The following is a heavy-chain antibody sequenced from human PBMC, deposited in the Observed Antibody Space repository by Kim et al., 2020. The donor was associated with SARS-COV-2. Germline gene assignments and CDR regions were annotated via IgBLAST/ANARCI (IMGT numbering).Heavy chain of an antibody. CDR2: IYYSGST. CDR1: GGSISSGDYY. V-gene: IGHV4-30-4*01. J-gene: IGHJ4*02. Sequence: SETLSLTCTVSGGSISSGDYYWSWIRQPPGKGLEWIGYIYYSGSTYYNPSLKSRVTISVDTSKNQFSLKLSSVTAADTAVYYCARYNVIVVVPSYFDYWGQGTLVTVSS. CDR3: ARYNVIVVVPSYFDY. D-gene: IGHD2-2*01.